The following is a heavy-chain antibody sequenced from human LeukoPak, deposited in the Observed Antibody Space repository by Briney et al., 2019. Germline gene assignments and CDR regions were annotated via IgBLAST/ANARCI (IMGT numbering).Heavy chain of an antibody. V-gene: IGHV4-39*01. CDR2: IYYSGST. Sequence: SETLSLTCTVSGGSISSSSYYWGWIRQPPGEGLEWIGSIYYSGSTYYNPSLKSRVTISVDTSKNQFSLKLSSVTAADTAVYYCARHQPGYCSGGSCYYFDYWGQGTLVTVSS. CDR3: ARHQPGYCSGGSCYYFDY. J-gene: IGHJ4*02. D-gene: IGHD2-15*01. CDR1: GGSISSSSYY.